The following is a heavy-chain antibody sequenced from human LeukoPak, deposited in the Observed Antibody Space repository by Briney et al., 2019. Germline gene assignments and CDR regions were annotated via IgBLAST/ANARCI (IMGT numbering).Heavy chain of an antibody. CDR2: ISGSGDST. V-gene: IGHV3-23*01. D-gene: IGHD3-10*01. J-gene: IGHJ4*02. CDR1: GFTFSSYA. Sequence: PGGSLRLSCTASGFTFSSYAMSWVRQAPGKGLEWVSDISGSGDSTYYADSVKGRFTISRDNSKNTLHLQMNSLRAEDTAVYYCAKPSSYGSGSYLPNFDYWGQGTLVTVSS. CDR3: AKPSSYGSGSYLPNFDY.